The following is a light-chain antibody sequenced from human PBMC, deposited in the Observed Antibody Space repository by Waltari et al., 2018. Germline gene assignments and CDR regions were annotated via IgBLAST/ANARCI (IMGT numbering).Light chain of an antibody. CDR2: RPS. J-gene: IGKJ1*01. CDR1: QNINDN. V-gene: IGKV3-15*01. Sequence: IVMTQSPVTLSVSQGQRATLPCRASQNINDNLAWYQQNPGQAPRLLSYRPSTRATGIPARFSGSGSGTEVSLTISILQSEDFALYYCQEYENRPPWQFGQGTKVEI. CDR3: QEYENRPPWQ.